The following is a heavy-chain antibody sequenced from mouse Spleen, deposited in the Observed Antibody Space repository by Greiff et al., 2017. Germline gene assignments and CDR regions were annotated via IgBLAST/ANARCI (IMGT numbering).Heavy chain of an antibody. CDR2: INPNNGGT. V-gene: IGHV1-26*01. D-gene: IGHD2-1*01. Sequence: VQLQQSGPELVKPGASVKISCKASGYTFTDYYMNWVKQSHGKSLEWIGDINPNNGGTSYNQKFKGKATLTVDKSSSTAYMELRSLTSEDSAVYYCARGDYGNFYYFDYWGQGTTLTVSS. CDR3: ARGDYGNFYYFDY. CDR1: GYTFTDYY. J-gene: IGHJ2*01.